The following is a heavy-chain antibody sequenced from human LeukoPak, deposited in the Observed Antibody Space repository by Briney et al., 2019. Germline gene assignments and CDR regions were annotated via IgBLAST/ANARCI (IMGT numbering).Heavy chain of an antibody. CDR1: GYTFIDHG. V-gene: IGHV1-18*01. CDR2: ISAYNGNT. Sequence: GASVKVSCKASGYTFIDHGISWVRQAPGQGLEWMGWISAYNGNTNYAQKLQGRLTMTTDTSTRTAYMELRSLRSDDTAVYYCARDSSSGWYNWFDPWGQGTLVTVSS. CDR3: ARDSSSGWYNWFDP. D-gene: IGHD6-19*01. J-gene: IGHJ5*02.